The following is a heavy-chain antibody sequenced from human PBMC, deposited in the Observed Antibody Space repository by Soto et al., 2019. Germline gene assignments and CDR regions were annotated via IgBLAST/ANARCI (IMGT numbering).Heavy chain of an antibody. J-gene: IGHJ6*02. V-gene: IGHV1-18*01. CDR2: ISAYNGNT. Sequence: QVQLVQSGAEVKKPGASVKVSCKASGYTFTSYGISWVRQAPGQGLEWMGWISAYNGNTNYAQKLQGRVTMTTDTSTSTAYMELRSLRSDDTAVYYCARDRVSRAVADPSYYYGMDVWGQGTTVTVSS. D-gene: IGHD6-19*01. CDR1: GYTFTSYG. CDR3: ARDRVSRAVADPSYYYGMDV.